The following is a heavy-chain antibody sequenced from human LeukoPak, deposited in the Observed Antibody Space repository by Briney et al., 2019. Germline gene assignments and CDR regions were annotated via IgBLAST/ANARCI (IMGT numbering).Heavy chain of an antibody. CDR2: IWYDGSNK. CDR3: ARDGHYYGSGSPFYFDY. CDR1: GFTFSSYG. D-gene: IGHD3-10*01. V-gene: IGHV3-33*01. J-gene: IGHJ4*02. Sequence: PGRSLRLSCAASGFTFSSYGMHWVRQAPGKGLEWVAVIWYDGSNKYYADSVKGRFTISRDNSKNTLYLRMNSLRAEDTAVYYCARDGHYYGSGSPFYFDYWGQGTLVTVSS.